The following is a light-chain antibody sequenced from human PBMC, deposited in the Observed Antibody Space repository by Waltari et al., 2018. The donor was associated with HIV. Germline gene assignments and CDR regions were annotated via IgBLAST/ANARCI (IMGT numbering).Light chain of an antibody. CDR1: GSNTENEN. Sequence: VLTKTPSGAGAPGKRGPIPCSGGGSNTENENVYWYQNFQGAAPKLLIDKGTQRPSGVPDRFTGSKTGTSASRAIGGLRSDDEADYYCVGWDSRLRGYVCGAGTKVTVL. CDR2: KGT. J-gene: IGLJ1*01. V-gene: IGLV1-47*01. CDR3: VGWDSRLRGYV.